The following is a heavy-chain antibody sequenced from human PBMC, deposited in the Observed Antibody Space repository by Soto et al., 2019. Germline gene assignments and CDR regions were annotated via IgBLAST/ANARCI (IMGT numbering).Heavy chain of an antibody. J-gene: IGHJ4*02. CDR3: AAGLFWSGYYGY. D-gene: IGHD3-3*01. CDR2: INAGNGNT. V-gene: IGHV1-3*01. CDR1: GYTFTSYA. Sequence: ASVKVSCKASGYTFTSYAMHWVRQAPGQRLEWMGWINAGNGNTKYSQKFQERVTITRDMSTSTAYMELSSLRSEDTAVYYCAAGLFWSGYYGYWGQGTLVTVSS.